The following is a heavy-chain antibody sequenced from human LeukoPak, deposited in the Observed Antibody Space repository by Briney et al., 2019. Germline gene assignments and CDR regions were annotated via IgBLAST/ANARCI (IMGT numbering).Heavy chain of an antibody. V-gene: IGHV4-34*01. D-gene: IGHD3-9*01. CDR3: ASQYYDILTGYYTFAFDI. J-gene: IGHJ3*02. Sequence: PSETLSLTCAVYGGSFSGYYWSWIRQPPGKGLEWIGEINHSGSTNHNPSLKSRVTISVDTSKNQFSLKLSSVTAADTAVYYCASQYYDILTGYYTFAFDIWGQGAMVTVSS. CDR2: INHSGST. CDR1: GGSFSGYY.